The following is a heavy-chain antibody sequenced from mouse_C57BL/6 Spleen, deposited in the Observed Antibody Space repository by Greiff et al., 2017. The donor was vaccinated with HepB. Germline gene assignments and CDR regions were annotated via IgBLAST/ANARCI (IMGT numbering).Heavy chain of an antibody. Sequence: VQLQQSGAELVMPGASVKLSCKASGYTFTSYWMHWVKQRPGQGLEWIGEIDPSDSYTNYNQKFKGKSTLTVDKSSSTAYMQHSSLTSEDSAVYYCARPLYGSPFAYWGQRTLVTVSA. V-gene: IGHV1-69*01. CDR3: ARPLYGSPFAY. J-gene: IGHJ3*01. CDR1: GYTFTSYW. D-gene: IGHD1-1*01. CDR2: IDPSDSYT.